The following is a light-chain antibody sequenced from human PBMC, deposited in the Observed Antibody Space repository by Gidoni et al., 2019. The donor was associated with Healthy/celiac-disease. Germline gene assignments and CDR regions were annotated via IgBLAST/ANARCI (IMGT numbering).Light chain of an antibody. CDR1: QGISSY. J-gene: IGKJ1*01. V-gene: IGKV1-9*01. CDR3: QQLNSYPWT. CDR2: AAS. Sequence: DKQSTQPPSFLSASVGDRVTITCRASQGISSYLAWYQQKPGKAPKLLIYAASTLQSGVPSRFSGSGSGTEFTLTISSLQPEDFATYYCQQLNSYPWTFGQGTKVEIK.